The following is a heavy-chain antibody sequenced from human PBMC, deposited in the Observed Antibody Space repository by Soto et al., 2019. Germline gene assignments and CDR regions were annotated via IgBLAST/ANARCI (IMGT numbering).Heavy chain of an antibody. D-gene: IGHD3-3*01. CDR2: IKQDGSEK. Sequence: GGSLRLSCAASGFTFSSYWMSWVRQAPGKGLEWVANIKQDGSEKYYVDSVKGRFTISRDNAKNSLYLQMNSLRAEDTAVYYCARDSYYDFWSGDYTGTYYYGMDVWGQGTTVTVSS. J-gene: IGHJ6*02. V-gene: IGHV3-7*01. CDR1: GFTFSSYW. CDR3: ARDSYYDFWSGDYTGTYYYGMDV.